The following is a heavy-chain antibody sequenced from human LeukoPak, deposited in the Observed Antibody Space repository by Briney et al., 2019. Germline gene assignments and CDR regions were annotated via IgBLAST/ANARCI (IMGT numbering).Heavy chain of an antibody. D-gene: IGHD6-13*01. CDR3: ARGPYSSNWYVDY. V-gene: IGHV3-48*03. J-gene: IGHJ4*02. Sequence: PGGSLRLSCAASGFTLSSYEMNWVRLAPEKGLEWISYISRTGNSIYYADSVKGRFTISRDSAKNSLYLQMNSLRAEDTAVYYCARGPYSSNWYVDYWGQGNLVTVAS. CDR2: ISRTGNSI. CDR1: GFTLSSYE.